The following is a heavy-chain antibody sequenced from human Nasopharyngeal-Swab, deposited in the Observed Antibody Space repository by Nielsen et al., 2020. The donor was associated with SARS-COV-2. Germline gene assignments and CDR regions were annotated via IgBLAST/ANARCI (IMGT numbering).Heavy chain of an antibody. J-gene: IGHJ4*02. CDR3: ATAKRHRRWMATHDY. Sequence: GGSLRLSCAASGFSFITYAMNWVRQAPGKGLEWVSSISGSGDRTYYADSVRGRFTVSRDNSKNTLYLQMNSLRAEDTAVYYCATAKRHRRWMATHDYWGQGTLVTVSS. CDR2: ISGSGDRT. D-gene: IGHD5-24*01. V-gene: IGHV3-23*01. CDR1: GFSFITYA.